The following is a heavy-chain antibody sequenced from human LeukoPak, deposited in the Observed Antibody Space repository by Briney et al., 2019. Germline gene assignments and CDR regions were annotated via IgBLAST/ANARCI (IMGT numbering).Heavy chain of an antibody. CDR3: ASGTMLYWFDS. CDR2: IYYSGST. V-gene: IGHV4-59*01. Sequence: SETLSLTCTVPGGSISNYYWSWIRQPPGKGLEWIGYIYYSGSTNYNPSLKSRVTISVDTSKNLFSLKLNSVTAADTAVYYCASGTMLYWFDSWGQGTRVTVSS. D-gene: IGHD1-7*01. J-gene: IGHJ5*01. CDR1: GGSISNYY.